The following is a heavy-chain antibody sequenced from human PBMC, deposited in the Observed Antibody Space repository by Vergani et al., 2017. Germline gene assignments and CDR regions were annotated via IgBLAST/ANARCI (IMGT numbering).Heavy chain of an antibody. D-gene: IGHD3-16*02. J-gene: IGHJ3*02. CDR1: GGTFSSYA. CDR3: ARDHTDTPYDYVWGSYRFGAFDI. Sequence: QVQLVQSGAEVKKPGSSVKVSCKASGGTFSSYAISWVRQAPGQGLEWMGGIIPIFGTANYAPQFQGRVTITSDKSTSTAYMGLSSLRSDDTAVYYCARDHTDTPYDYVWGSYRFGAFDIWGQGTMVTVSS. CDR2: IIPIFGTA. V-gene: IGHV1-69*06.